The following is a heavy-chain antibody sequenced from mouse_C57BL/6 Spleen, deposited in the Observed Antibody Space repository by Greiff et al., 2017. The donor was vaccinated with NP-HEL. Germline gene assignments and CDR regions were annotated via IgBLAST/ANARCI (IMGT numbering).Heavy chain of an antibody. V-gene: IGHV1-69*01. CDR1: GYTFTSYW. J-gene: IGHJ2*01. Sequence: QVQLQQPGAELVMPGASVKLSCKASGYTFTSYWMHWVKQRPGQGLEWIGEIDPSDSYTNYNQKFKGKSTLTVDKSSSTAYMQLSSLTSEDSAVYYCARKSGYYGSRYFDYWGQGTTLTVSS. CDR3: ARKSGYYGSRYFDY. CDR2: IDPSDSYT. D-gene: IGHD1-1*01.